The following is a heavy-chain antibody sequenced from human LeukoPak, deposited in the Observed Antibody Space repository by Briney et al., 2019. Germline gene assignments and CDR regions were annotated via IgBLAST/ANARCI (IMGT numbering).Heavy chain of an antibody. V-gene: IGHV3-23*01. CDR3: AKDMVRWFGESGTRFDY. CDR1: GFTFSSYA. CDR2: ISGSGGST. Sequence: GGSLRLSCAASGFTFSSYAMSWVRQAPGKGLEWVSAISGSGGSTYYADSVKGRFTISRDNSKNTLYLQMNSLRAEDTAVYYCAKDMVRWFGESGTRFDYWGQGTLVTVSS. J-gene: IGHJ4*02. D-gene: IGHD3-10*01.